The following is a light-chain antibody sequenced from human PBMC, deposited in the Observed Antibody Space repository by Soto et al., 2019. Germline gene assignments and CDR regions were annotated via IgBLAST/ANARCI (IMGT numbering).Light chain of an antibody. J-gene: IGLJ1*01. Sequence: QSALTQPASVSGSPGQSITISCTGTSSDVGGSNYVSWYQQHPGKAPKLIIFDVSHRPSGFSNRFSGSKSGNTASLTISGLQAEDEADYYCNSYTSSSTYVFGSGNKLTVL. CDR2: DVS. CDR1: SSDVGGSNY. V-gene: IGLV2-14*03. CDR3: NSYTSSSTYV.